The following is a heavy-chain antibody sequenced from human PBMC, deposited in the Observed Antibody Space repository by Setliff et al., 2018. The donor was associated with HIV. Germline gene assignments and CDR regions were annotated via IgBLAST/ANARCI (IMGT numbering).Heavy chain of an antibody. CDR1: GFTFSSYS. Sequence: GGSLRLSCSASGFTFSSYSMNWVRQAPGKGLEWVSCISSSTRYIYYADSVKGRFTISRDDSKNTVHLQMHSLRAEDTAVYYCAKVFGTYYFDYWGQGTLVTVSS. CDR3: AKVFGTYYFDY. V-gene: IGHV3-21*04. CDR2: ISSSTRYI. J-gene: IGHJ4*02. D-gene: IGHD3-10*01.